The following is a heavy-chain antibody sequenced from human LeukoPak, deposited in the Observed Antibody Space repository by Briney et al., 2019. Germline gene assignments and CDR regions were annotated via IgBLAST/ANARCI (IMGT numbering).Heavy chain of an antibody. CDR3: ARGIHSSGWYPGAYYYYYMDV. V-gene: IGHV1-69*05. CDR2: VIPIFGTA. D-gene: IGHD6-19*01. Sequence: SVKVSCKASGGTFSSYVISWVRQAPGQGLEWMGGVIPIFGTANYAQKFQGRVTITTDESTSTAYMELSSLRSEDTAVYYCARGIHSSGWYPGAYYYYYMDVWGKGTTVTVSS. CDR1: GGTFSSYV. J-gene: IGHJ6*03.